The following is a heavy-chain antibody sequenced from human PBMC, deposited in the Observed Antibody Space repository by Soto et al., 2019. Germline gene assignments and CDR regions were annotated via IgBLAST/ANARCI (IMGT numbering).Heavy chain of an antibody. Sequence: QVQLVQSGAEVKKPGSSVKVSCEASGGTFSGHAISWVRQAPGQGPEWMGGLIPLFGTTQHAQNFQGRLTITADTSTSTAYMELPSLRFDDTAIYYCARGPNWGYRFDSWGQGTLVTVSS. J-gene: IGHJ4*02. CDR3: ARGPNWGYRFDS. CDR1: GGTFSGHA. CDR2: LIPLFGTT. D-gene: IGHD7-27*01. V-gene: IGHV1-69*06.